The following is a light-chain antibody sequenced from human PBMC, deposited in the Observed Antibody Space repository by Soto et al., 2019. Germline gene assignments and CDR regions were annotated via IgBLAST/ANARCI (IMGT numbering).Light chain of an antibody. CDR3: QQYEAYQLT. V-gene: IGKV1-5*03. CDR2: KAS. J-gene: IGKJ4*01. CDR1: QSISSW. Sequence: DIQLTQSPSTLSASVGDRATITCRASQSISSWLAWYQQKPGKAPKLLVYKASSLESGVPSRFSGRGSGTEFTLTITTLQPDDFAKDYCQQYEAYQLTFGGGTNVEI.